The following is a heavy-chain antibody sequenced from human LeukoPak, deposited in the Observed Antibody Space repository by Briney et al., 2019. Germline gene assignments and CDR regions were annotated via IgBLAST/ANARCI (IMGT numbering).Heavy chain of an antibody. CDR3: ARIYQLLSLGTRRFDP. J-gene: IGHJ5*02. Sequence: PSETLSLTCTVSGGSISSGGYYWSWIRQHPGKGLEWIGYIYYSGSTYYNPSLKSRVTISVDTSKNQFSLKLSSVTAADTAVYYCARIYQLLSLGTRRFDPWGQGTLVTVSS. CDR1: GGSISSGGYY. D-gene: IGHD2-2*01. CDR2: IYYSGST. V-gene: IGHV4-31*03.